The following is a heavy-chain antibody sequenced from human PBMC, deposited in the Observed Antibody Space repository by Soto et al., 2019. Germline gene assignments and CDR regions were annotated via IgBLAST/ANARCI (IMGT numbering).Heavy chain of an antibody. CDR1: GFTFSSYG. J-gene: IGHJ6*02. CDR2: ILYDGSNK. Sequence: GGSLRLSCAASGFTFSSYGMHWVRQAPGKGLEWVAVILYDGSNKYYAASVKGRFTISRDNSKNTLYLQMNSLRAEDTAVYYCARDGRDYYGMDVWGQGTTVTVSS. D-gene: IGHD2-15*01. CDR3: ARDGRDYYGMDV. V-gene: IGHV3-30*19.